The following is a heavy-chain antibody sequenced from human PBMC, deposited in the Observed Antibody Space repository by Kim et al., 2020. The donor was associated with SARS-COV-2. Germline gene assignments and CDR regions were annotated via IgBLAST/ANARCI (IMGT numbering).Heavy chain of an antibody. V-gene: IGHV4-39*01. Sequence: SETLSLTCTVSGGSISSSSYYWGWIRQPPGKGLEWIGSIYYSGSTYYNPSLKSRVTISVDTSKNQFSLKLSSVTAADTAVYYCARVDYYDSSGYLGYWGQGTLVTVSS. CDR2: IYYSGST. CDR1: GGSISSSSYY. J-gene: IGHJ4*02. CDR3: ARVDYYDSSGYLGY. D-gene: IGHD3-22*01.